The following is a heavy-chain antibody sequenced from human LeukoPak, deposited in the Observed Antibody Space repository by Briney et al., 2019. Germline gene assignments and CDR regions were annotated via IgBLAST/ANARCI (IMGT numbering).Heavy chain of an antibody. CDR1: GFTFSSYA. CDR2: ISDSGAST. Sequence: PGGSLRLSCAASGFTFSSYAMSLVRQAPGKGLEWVSGISDSGASTYYPDSVKGRFTISRDNSKNTLYLQMNSLRADDTAVYYCAIAKGPVDIVVAATGVFGYWGQGTLVTVSS. V-gene: IGHV3-23*01. D-gene: IGHD6-19*01. J-gene: IGHJ4*02. CDR3: AIAKGPVDIVVAATGVFGY.